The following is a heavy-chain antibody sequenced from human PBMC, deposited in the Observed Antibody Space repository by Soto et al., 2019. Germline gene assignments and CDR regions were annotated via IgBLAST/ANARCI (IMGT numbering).Heavy chain of an antibody. D-gene: IGHD3-10*01. CDR2: INHSGST. CDR1: GWSFSGYY. Sequence: SETLSLTCAVYGWSFSGYYWSWIRQPPGKGLEWIGEINHSGSTNYNPSLKSRVTISVDTSKNQFSLKLSSVTAADTAVYYCARHGGRYYGSGSYYSARHYYYYYMDVWGKGTTVT. J-gene: IGHJ6*03. CDR3: ARHGGRYYGSGSYYSARHYYYYYMDV. V-gene: IGHV4-34*01.